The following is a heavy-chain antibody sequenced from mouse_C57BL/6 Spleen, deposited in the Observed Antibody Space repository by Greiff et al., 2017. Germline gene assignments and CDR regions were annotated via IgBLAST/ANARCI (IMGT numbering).Heavy chain of an antibody. CDR3: AREGGDYFDY. CDR1: GYAFSSSW. V-gene: IGHV1-82*01. J-gene: IGHJ2*01. Sequence: QVQLQHSGPELVKPGASVKISCKASGYAFSSSWMNWVKQRPGKGLEWIGRIYPGDGDTNYNGKFKGKATLTADKSSSTAYMQLSSLTSEDSAVYFCAREGGDYFDYWGQGTTLTVSS. CDR2: IYPGDGDT.